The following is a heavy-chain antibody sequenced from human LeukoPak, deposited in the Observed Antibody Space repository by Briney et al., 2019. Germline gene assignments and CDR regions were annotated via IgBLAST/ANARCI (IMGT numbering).Heavy chain of an antibody. CDR3: ARTYYYGSGPKGYFDY. CDR1: GGSISSSNW. J-gene: IGHJ4*02. Sequence: PSETLSLTCAVSGGSISSSNWWSWVRQPPGKGLEWIGEIYHSGSTNYNPSLKSRVTISVDKSKNQFSLKLSSVTAADTAVYYCARTYYYGSGPKGYFDYWGQGTLVTVSS. D-gene: IGHD3-10*01. CDR2: IYHSGST. V-gene: IGHV4-4*02.